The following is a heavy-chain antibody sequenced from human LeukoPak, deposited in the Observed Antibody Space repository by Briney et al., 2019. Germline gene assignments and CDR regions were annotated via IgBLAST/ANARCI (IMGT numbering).Heavy chain of an antibody. CDR2: IIPIFGTA. J-gene: IGHJ4*02. D-gene: IGHD4-23*01. CDR3: ARGAITWTTVVTREFDY. CDR1: GGTFSSYA. V-gene: IGHV1-69*13. Sequence: ASVRVSCKASGGTFSSYAISWVRQAPGQGLEWMGGIIPIFGTANYAQKFQGRVTITADESTSTAYMELSSLRSEDTAVYYCARGAITWTTVVTREFDYWGQGTLVTVSS.